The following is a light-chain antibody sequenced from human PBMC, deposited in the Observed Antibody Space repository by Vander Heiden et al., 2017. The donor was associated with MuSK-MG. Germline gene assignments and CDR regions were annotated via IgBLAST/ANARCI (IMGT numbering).Light chain of an antibody. CDR1: ALSNQY. J-gene: IGLJ2*01. V-gene: IGLV3-25*03. CDR2: KDS. CDR3: QSADSSGSVI. Sequence: SYELTQPPSVSVSPGQTARITCSGDALSNQYAYWYQQKPGQAPLLVIYKDSERPSGILGRFSGSSSGTTVTLTIGGVQAEDEADYYCQSADSSGSVIFGGGTKLTVL.